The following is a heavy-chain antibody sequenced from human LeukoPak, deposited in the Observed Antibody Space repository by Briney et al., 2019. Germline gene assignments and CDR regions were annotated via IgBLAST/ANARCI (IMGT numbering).Heavy chain of an antibody. CDR2: IHYSEST. V-gene: IGHV4-31*03. Sequence: SETLSLTRTVSGGSINSGDYFWRWIRQPPGKGLGWIVYIHYSESTHYNPPLKTRITISVDRSKNEFSLKLSSVTAADTAVYYCARDHHDRLRLDVSGQGTTVTVFS. CDR3: ARDHHDRLRLDV. J-gene: IGHJ6*02. D-gene: IGHD2-21*02. CDR1: GGSINSGDYF.